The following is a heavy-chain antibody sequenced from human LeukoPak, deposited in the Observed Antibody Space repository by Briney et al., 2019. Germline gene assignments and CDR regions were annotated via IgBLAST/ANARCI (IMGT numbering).Heavy chain of an antibody. D-gene: IGHD3-3*01. CDR2: INPSGDDT. V-gene: IGHV1-46*01. CDR1: GYTFTSYC. Sequence: ASVKVSCKASGYTFTSYCVHWVRQAPGQGLEWMGIINPSGDDTTYAQKFQGRVTITRDTSTTTVYMELSSLRSEDTAMYYCARDSAYHSFWSGYFDYWGQGTLVTVSS. J-gene: IGHJ4*02. CDR3: ARDSAYHSFWSGYFDY.